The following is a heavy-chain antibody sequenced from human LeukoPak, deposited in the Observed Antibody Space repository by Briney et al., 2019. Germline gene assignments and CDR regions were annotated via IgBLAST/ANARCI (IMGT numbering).Heavy chain of an antibody. CDR2: ISYDGSNK. J-gene: IGHJ6*02. Sequence: PGGSLRLSCAASGFTFSSYGMHWVRQAPGKGLEWVAVISYDGSNKYYADSVKGRFTISRDNSKNTLYLQMNSLRAEDTAVYYCAKDDTVTTVYYYYGMDVWGQGTTVTVSS. D-gene: IGHD4-11*01. CDR3: AKDDTVTTVYYYYGMDV. CDR1: GFTFSSYG. V-gene: IGHV3-30*18.